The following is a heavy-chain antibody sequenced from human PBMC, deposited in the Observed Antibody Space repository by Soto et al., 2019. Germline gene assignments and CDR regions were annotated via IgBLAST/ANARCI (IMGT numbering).Heavy chain of an antibody. CDR2: IYYSGST. CDR1: GGFISNNGYY. Sequence: SETLSLTCSVAGGFISNNGYYWGWIRQSPGKGLEWIGYIYYSGSTYYNPSLKSRVTISVDTSKNQFSLKLSSVTAADTAVYYCARSPYYYYGMDVWGQGTTVTVSS. V-gene: IGHV4-30-4*08. J-gene: IGHJ6*02. CDR3: ARSPYYYYGMDV.